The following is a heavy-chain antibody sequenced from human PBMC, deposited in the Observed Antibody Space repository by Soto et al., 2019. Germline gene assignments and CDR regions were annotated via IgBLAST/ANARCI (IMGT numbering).Heavy chain of an antibody. D-gene: IGHD3-16*01. CDR3: ARDPWAADY. Sequence: EVQLVESGGGLVQPVGSLRLSCAASGFTVSTKSMSWVRQAPGKGLEWVSVIYSGGSTFYADSVRGRFTISRDNSKNTVNLQMNSLRAEDTAVYYCARDPWAADYWGQGTLVTVSS. CDR1: GFTVSTKS. V-gene: IGHV3-66*01. CDR2: IYSGGST. J-gene: IGHJ4*02.